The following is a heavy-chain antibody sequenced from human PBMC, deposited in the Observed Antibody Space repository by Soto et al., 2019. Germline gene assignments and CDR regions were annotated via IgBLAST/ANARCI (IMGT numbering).Heavy chain of an antibody. V-gene: IGHV1-69*01. D-gene: IGHD3-22*01. CDR3: ARSHGGPGPRSSGYFPFDY. Sequence: KPGSSVXXXCXXXXXTFXSXXXXXXXXXPGQGLXXXXXXIPIFGTANYAQKFQGRVTITADESTSTAYMELSSLRSEDTAVYYCARSHGGPGPRSSGYFPFDYWGQGTLVTVSS. J-gene: IGHJ4*02. CDR2: XIPIFGTA. CDR1: XXTFXSXX.